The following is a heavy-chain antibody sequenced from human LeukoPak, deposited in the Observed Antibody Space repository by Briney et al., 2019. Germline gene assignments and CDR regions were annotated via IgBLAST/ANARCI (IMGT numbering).Heavy chain of an antibody. CDR2: IKQDGSER. J-gene: IGHJ6*02. Sequence: GGSLRLSCAASGFTFRGFSMSWVRQSPTKGLEWVANIKQDGSERYYVDSVKGRFTISRDNAKNSLFLQMNSLRAEDTAVYYCARRITIAAAGWGYGMDVWGQGTTVTVSS. CDR3: ARRITIAAAGWGYGMDV. CDR1: GFTFRGFS. D-gene: IGHD6-13*01. V-gene: IGHV3-7*03.